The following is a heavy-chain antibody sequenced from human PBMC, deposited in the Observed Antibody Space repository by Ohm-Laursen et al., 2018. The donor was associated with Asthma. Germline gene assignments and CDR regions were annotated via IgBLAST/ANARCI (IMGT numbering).Heavy chain of an antibody. CDR1: GFTFSPYS. V-gene: IGHV3-48*01. D-gene: IGHD4-17*01. CDR2: ISKSTRTI. J-gene: IGHJ4*02. CDR3: ARGSFDEYGDYPFDS. Sequence: SLRLSCTASGFTFSPYSMNWVRQAPGKGLEWVSYISKSTRTIKYADSVKGRFTISRGNAKNSLYLQMNSLRAEDTAVYYCARGSFDEYGDYPFDSWGQGTLVTVSS.